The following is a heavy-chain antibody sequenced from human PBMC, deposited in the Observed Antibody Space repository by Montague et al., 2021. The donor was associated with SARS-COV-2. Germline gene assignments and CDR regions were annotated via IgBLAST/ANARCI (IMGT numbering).Heavy chain of an antibody. CDR1: GGSISSSSNY. V-gene: IGHV4-39*01. J-gene: IGHJ5*02. Sequence: SETLSLTCTVSGGSISSSSNYWGWIRQPPGKGLEWIGSIYYSGSTYYNSSLKSRVTISVDTSKNQFSLKLNSVTAADTAVYYCARLVWFGVLSSENRFDPWGQGTLVTVSS. D-gene: IGHD3-10*01. CDR3: ARLVWFGVLSSENRFDP. CDR2: IYYSGST.